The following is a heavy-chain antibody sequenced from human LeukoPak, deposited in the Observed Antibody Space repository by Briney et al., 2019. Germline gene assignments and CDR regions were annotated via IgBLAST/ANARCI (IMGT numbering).Heavy chain of an antibody. D-gene: IGHD6-13*01. V-gene: IGHV3-7*03. Sequence: GGSLRLTCAASGFPFSSYSMTWVRQAPGKGLEWVANIKPDGTTKFYVDSVKGRFTISRDNALNSLYLQMNSLRAEDTAIYYCARPIPYGTTWYGRSDYWGQGTLVTVSS. J-gene: IGHJ4*02. CDR2: IKPDGTTK. CDR3: ARPIPYGTTWYGRSDY. CDR1: GFPFSSYS.